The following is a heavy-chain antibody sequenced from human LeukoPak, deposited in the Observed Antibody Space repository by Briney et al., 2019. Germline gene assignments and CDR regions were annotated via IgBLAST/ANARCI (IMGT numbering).Heavy chain of an antibody. J-gene: IGHJ3*02. D-gene: IGHD3-22*01. CDR2: IYTSGST. CDR1: GGSFSGFY. CDR3: ARAYDSRTDDAFDI. V-gene: IGHV4-4*07. Sequence: PSETLSLTCTVSGGSFSGFYWTWIRQAAGKGLEWIGRIYTSGSTNYHPSLKSRVTISVDTSKNQFSLKLGSVTAADTAVYYCARAYDSRTDDAFDIWGQGTMVTVSS.